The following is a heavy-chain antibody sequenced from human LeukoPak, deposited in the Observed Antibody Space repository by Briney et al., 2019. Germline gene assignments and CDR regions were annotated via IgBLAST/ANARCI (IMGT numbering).Heavy chain of an antibody. V-gene: IGHV3-23*01. CDR3: AKMRDFWSGYLGYFGL. J-gene: IGHJ2*01. CDR2: ISAGGSST. D-gene: IGHD3-3*01. CDR1: GFTFSSYA. Sequence: PGGSLRLSCAASGFTFSSYAMSWVRQAPGKGLEWVSAISAGGSSTYSADSVKGRFTISRDNSKNTLYLRMNSLRAEDTAVYYCAKMRDFWSGYLGYFGLWGRGTLVTVSS.